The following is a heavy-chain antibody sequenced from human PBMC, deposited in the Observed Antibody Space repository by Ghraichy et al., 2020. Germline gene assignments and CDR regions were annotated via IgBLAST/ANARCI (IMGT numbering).Heavy chain of an antibody. D-gene: IGHD4-23*01. J-gene: IGHJ6*02. CDR1: GFTFSSYA. CDR2: ISGSGGST. V-gene: IGHV3-23*01. Sequence: GESLNISCAASGFTFSSYAMSWVRQAPGKGLEWVSAISGSGGSTYYADSVKGRFTISRDNSKNTLYLQMNSLRAEDTAVYYCAKTQRTVVIYYYYYGMDVWGQGTTVTVSS. CDR3: AKTQRTVVIYYYYYGMDV.